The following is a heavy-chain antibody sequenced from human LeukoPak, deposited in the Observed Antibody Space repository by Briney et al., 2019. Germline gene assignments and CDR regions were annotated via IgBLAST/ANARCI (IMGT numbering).Heavy chain of an antibody. J-gene: IGHJ6*03. CDR1: GGSISSYY. CDR3: ARELSIAAAGYYYYYYYMDV. V-gene: IGHV4-4*07. CDR2: IYTSGST. D-gene: IGHD6-13*01. Sequence: PETLSLTCTVSGGSISSYYWSWIRQPAGKGLEWIGRIYTSGSTNYNPSLKSRVTMSVDTSKNQFSLKLSSVTAADTAVYYCARELSIAAAGYYYYYYYMDVWGKGTTVTVSS.